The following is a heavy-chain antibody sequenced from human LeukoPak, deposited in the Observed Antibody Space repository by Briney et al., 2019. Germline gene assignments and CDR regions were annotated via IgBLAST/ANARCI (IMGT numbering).Heavy chain of an antibody. D-gene: IGHD1-26*01. CDR1: GGTFSSYA. CDR2: IIPILGIA. Sequence: SVKVSCKASGGTFSSYAITWVRQAAGQGLEWRGRIIPILGIANYAQKFQGRVTITADKSTSTAYMDLSSLRSEDTAVYYCARDFGYSGSYPDYWGQGTLVTVSS. CDR3: ARDFGYSGSYPDY. J-gene: IGHJ4*02. V-gene: IGHV1-69*04.